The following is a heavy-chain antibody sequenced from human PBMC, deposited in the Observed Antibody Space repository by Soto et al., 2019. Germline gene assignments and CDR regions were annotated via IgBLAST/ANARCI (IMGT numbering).Heavy chain of an antibody. CDR2: IYPGDSDT. J-gene: IGHJ4*02. CDR1: GYSFTSYW. V-gene: IGHV5-51*01. CDR3: ARRIQLDSSGWYIYYSDY. D-gene: IGHD6-19*01. Sequence: PGESLKISCKGSGYSFTSYWIGWVRQMPGKGLEWMGIIYPGDSDTRYSPSFQGQVTISADKSISTAYLQWSSLKASDAAMYYCARRIQLDSSGWYIYYSDYWGQGTLVTVSS.